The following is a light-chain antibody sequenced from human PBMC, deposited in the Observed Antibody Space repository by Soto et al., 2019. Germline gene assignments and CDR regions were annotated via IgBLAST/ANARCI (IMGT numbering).Light chain of an antibody. Sequence: EIVMTQSPATLSASPGERATLSCTAGQSVNNNLAWYQQRPGQAPRLLIYGASTRATGIPARFSGSGSGTEFTLTISSLQSEDFAVYYCQQCKNWQGTFGQGTKVEIK. J-gene: IGKJ1*01. CDR3: QQCKNWQGT. V-gene: IGKV3-15*01. CDR2: GAS. CDR1: QSVNNN.